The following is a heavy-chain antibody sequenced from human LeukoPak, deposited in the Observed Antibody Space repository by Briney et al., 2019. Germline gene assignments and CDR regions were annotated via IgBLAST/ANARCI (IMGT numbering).Heavy chain of an antibody. D-gene: IGHD3-3*01. J-gene: IGHJ6*02. CDR1: GFTVSSNY. CDR3: ARARSPARPITIFGVVMFYGMDV. Sequence: GGSLRLSCAASGFTVSSNYMSWVRQAPGKGLEWVSVIYSGGSTYYADSVKGRFTISRHNSKHPLYLQMNSRRAEDPAVYYCARARSPARPITIFGVVMFYGMDVWGQGTTVTVSS. CDR2: IYSGGST. V-gene: IGHV3-53*04.